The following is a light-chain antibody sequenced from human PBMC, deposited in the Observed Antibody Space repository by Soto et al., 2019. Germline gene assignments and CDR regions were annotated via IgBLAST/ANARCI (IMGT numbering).Light chain of an antibody. CDR2: LEGCGSY. CDR1: SGHSSYI. CDR3: ETWDSNTRV. Sequence: QAVLTQSSSASASLGSSVKLTCTLSSGHSSYIIAWHQQQPGKAPRYLMKLEGCGSYNKGSGVPDRFSGSSSGADRYLTISNLQSEDEADYYCETWDSNTRVFGGGTKVTVL. V-gene: IGLV4-60*03. J-gene: IGLJ2*01.